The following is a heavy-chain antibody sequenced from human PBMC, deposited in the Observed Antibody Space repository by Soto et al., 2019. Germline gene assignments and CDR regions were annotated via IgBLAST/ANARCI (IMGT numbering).Heavy chain of an antibody. J-gene: IGHJ4*02. CDR2: IYYSGST. CDR1: GGSIRSYY. CDR3: ARRWGPTFNY. V-gene: IGHV4-59*01. D-gene: IGHD1-26*01. Sequence: PSETLSLTYTVSGGSIRSYYWSWIRQPPGKGLEWIGYIYYSGSTNYNPSLKSRVTISVDTSKNQFSLKLSSVTAADTAVYYCARRWGPTFNYWGQGTLVTVSS.